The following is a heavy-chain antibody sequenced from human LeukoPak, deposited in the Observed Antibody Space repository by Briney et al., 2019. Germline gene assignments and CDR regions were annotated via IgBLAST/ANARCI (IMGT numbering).Heavy chain of an antibody. CDR2: INHSGST. Sequence: PSETLSLTCAVYGGSFSGYYWSWIRQPPGKGLEWIGEINHSGSTNYNPSLKSRVTISVDTSKNQFSLKLTSVTAADTAVYYCAKTYDWKHDYWGQGTLVTVSS. V-gene: IGHV4-34*01. J-gene: IGHJ4*02. CDR3: AKTYDWKHDY. CDR1: GGSFSGYY. D-gene: IGHD1-20*01.